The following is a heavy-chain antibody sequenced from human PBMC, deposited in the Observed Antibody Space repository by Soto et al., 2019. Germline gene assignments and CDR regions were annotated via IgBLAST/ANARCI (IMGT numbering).Heavy chain of an antibody. J-gene: IGHJ4*02. CDR2: IYYSGST. D-gene: IGHD6-13*01. Sequence: PSENLSLPCSVSGGSISSSSYYWGWIRQPPGKGLEWIGSIYYSGSTYYNPSLKSRVTISVDTSKNQFSLKLSSVTAADTAVYYCARIRIAALRIDYRGQVT. V-gene: IGHV4-39*01. CDR1: GGSISSSSYY. CDR3: ARIRIAALRIDY.